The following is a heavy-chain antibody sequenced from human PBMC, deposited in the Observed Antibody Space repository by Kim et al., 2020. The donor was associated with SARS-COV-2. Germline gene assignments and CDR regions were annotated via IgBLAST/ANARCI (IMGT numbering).Heavy chain of an antibody. CDR3: TRLSWGAGMVFHKEHREGRQGLDE. CDR2: IYPGDSDT. J-gene: IGHJ6*02. CDR1: GYTFRDFW. Sequence: GESLKISCQGSGYTFRDFWIVWVRQMPGKGLEVMGIIYPGDSDTRYSPSFRGQVTISADNSVSTAYLQWSSLKASDSAMYYCTRLSWGAGMVFHKEHREGRQGLDEWGQGTAVTVSS. V-gene: IGHV5-51*01. D-gene: IGHD2-8*01.